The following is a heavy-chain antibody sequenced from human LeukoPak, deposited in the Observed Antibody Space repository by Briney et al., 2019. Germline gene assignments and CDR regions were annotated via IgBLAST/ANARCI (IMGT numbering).Heavy chain of an antibody. CDR1: GFTFSSYW. Sequence: GGSLRLSCAASGFTFSSYWMSWVRQAPGKGLEWVANIKQDGSEKYYVDSVKGRFAISRDNAKNSLYLQMNSLRAEDTAVYYCARSGTETDYYFDYWGQGTLVTVSS. CDR2: IKQDGSEK. CDR3: ARSGTETDYYFDY. V-gene: IGHV3-7*01. D-gene: IGHD3-10*01. J-gene: IGHJ4*02.